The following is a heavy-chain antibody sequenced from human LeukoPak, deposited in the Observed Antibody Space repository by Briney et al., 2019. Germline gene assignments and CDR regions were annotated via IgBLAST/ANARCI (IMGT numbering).Heavy chain of an antibody. D-gene: IGHD3-10*01. CDR2: IYHSGST. CDR1: GGSISSGGYS. J-gene: IGHJ6*04. CDR3: ARSITMVRGVIGSLYYYGMDV. V-gene: IGHV4-30-2*01. Sequence: SETLSLTCAVSGGSISSGGYSWSWIRQPPGKGLEWIGYIYHSGSTYYNPSLKSRVTISVDRSKNQFSLKLSSVTAADTAVYYCARSITMVRGVIGSLYYYGMDVWGEGTTVTVSS.